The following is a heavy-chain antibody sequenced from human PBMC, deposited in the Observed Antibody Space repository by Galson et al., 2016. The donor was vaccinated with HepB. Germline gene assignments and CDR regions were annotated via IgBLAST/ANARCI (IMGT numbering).Heavy chain of an antibody. CDR2: ISPSGGST. CDR1: GYTFTSYY. J-gene: IGHJ4*02. Sequence: SVKVSCKASGYTFTSYYMHWVRQAPGQGLEWMGIISPSGGSTNYAQTFQGRVTMTRDTSTSTVYLVLRSLRSEDAAVYYCAVGVRVGASQALDYWGQGTLVTVSS. CDR3: AVGVRVGASQALDY. D-gene: IGHD1-26*01. V-gene: IGHV1-46*01.